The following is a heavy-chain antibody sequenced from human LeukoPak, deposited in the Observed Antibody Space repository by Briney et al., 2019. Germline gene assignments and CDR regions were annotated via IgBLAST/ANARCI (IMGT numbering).Heavy chain of an antibody. Sequence: GGSLRLSCAASGFTFINAWMNWFRQAPGKGLEWVGRIKPNTDGATTHYAAPVAGRFTISRDDSKNTLSLQMNSLKIEDTAVYYCTADLAGGSKAIDYWGQGTLVAVSS. CDR3: TADLAGGSKAIDY. D-gene: IGHD3-10*01. V-gene: IGHV3-15*05. J-gene: IGHJ4*02. CDR1: GFTFINAW. CDR2: IKPNTDGATT.